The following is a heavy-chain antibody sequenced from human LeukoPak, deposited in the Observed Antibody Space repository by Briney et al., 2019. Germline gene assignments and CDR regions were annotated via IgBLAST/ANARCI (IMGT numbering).Heavy chain of an antibody. V-gene: IGHV4-4*02. D-gene: IGHD1-20*01. CDR2: IYHSGST. CDR1: GGSVSSSNW. Sequence: PSGTLSLTCAVSGGSVSSSNWWSWVRQPPGQGLEWIGEIYHSGSTNYNPSLQSRVTISVDKSKNQFSLNLNSVTAADTAVYYCARDRRPYNWGRRYWYFDLWGRGTLVTVSS. J-gene: IGHJ2*01. CDR3: ARDRRPYNWGRRYWYFDL.